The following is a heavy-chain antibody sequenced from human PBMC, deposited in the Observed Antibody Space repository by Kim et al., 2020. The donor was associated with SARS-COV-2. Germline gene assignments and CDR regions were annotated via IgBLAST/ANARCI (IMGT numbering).Heavy chain of an antibody. V-gene: IGHV7-4-1*02. D-gene: IGHD5-12*01. J-gene: IGHJ3*02. Sequence: ASVKVSCKASGYSFTRHAVNWVRQAPGRRPEWMGWINSLTGNPTYAQDFRGRFVFSFDTSGSAAYLQISSLKVEDTAVYYCARVRVGIVATHAFDIWGQG. CDR1: GYSFTRHA. CDR2: INSLTGNP. CDR3: ARVRVGIVATHAFDI.